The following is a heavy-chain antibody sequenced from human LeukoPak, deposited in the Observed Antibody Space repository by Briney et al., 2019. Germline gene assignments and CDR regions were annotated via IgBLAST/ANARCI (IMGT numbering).Heavy chain of an antibody. Sequence: PGGSLRLSCAASGFTFANYAMSWVRQAPGKGLEWVAVISYDGSNKYYADSVKGRFTISRDNSKNTLYLQMNSLRAEDTAVYYCARVGQQLVQFLYFDYWGQGTLVTVSS. CDR3: ARVGQQLVQFLYFDY. CDR2: ISYDGSNK. D-gene: IGHD6-13*01. V-gene: IGHV3-30*04. CDR1: GFTFANYA. J-gene: IGHJ4*02.